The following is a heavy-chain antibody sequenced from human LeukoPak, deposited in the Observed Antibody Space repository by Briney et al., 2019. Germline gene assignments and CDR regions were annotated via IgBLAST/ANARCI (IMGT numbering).Heavy chain of an antibody. D-gene: IGHD4-11*01. V-gene: IGHV4-34*01. Sequence: SETLSLTCAVYGGSFSGYYWSWIRQPPGKGLEWIGEINHSGGTNYNPSLKSRVTISVDTSKNQFSLKLSSVTAADTAVYYCARSYRYSNHFDYWGQGTLVTVSS. CDR2: INHSGGT. CDR1: GGSFSGYY. J-gene: IGHJ4*02. CDR3: ARSYRYSNHFDY.